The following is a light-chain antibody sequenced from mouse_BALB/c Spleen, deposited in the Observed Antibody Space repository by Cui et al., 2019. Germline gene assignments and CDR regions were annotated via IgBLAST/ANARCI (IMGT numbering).Light chain of an antibody. CDR2: YAS. Sequence: SLVLTQTRKFLLVSAGDRVTITCKASQSVSNDVAWYQQKPGQSPKLLIYYASNRYTGVPDRFTGSGYGTDFTFTISTVQAEDLAVYFCQQDYSSPLTFGAGTKLELK. CDR3: QQDYSSPLT. V-gene: IGKV6-32*01. J-gene: IGKJ5*01. CDR1: QSVSND.